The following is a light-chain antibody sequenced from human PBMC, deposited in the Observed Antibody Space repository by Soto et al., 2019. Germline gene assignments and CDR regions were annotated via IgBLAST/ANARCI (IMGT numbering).Light chain of an antibody. J-gene: IGKJ1*01. Sequence: EIVLTQSPGTLSLSPGERATLSCRSSQSVSSNYLAWYQQKPDQAPRLVIYAVSGRATGIPDRFSGSGSGTDFTLTISRLEPEDFAVYYWQQYGSSPTFGQGTKVEIK. CDR1: QSVSSNY. CDR2: AVS. V-gene: IGKV3-20*01. CDR3: QQYGSSPT.